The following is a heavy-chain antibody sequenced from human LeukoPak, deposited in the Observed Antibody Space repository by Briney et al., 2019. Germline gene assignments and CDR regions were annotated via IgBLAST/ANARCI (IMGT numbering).Heavy chain of an antibody. D-gene: IGHD3-22*01. V-gene: IGHV3-30-3*01. J-gene: IGHJ4*02. CDR2: ISYDGSNK. Sequence: GGSLRLSCAASGFTFSSYDMHWVRQAPGKGLEWVAVISYDGSNKYYADSVKGRFTISRDNSKNTLYLQMNSLRAEDTAVYYCARDLPYYYDSSGYYPDYWGQGTLVTVSS. CDR3: ARDLPYYYDSSGYYPDY. CDR1: GFTFSSYD.